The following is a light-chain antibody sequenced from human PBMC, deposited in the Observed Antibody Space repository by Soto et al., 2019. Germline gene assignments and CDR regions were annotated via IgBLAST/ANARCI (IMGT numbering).Light chain of an antibody. Sequence: IVMTQSPSTVSVSPGAIATLSCRVSENVNSNLAWYQQKPGQPPRLLIYGAYTRATGVPARFSGSGSGTEFTLTINSLQSEDFAVYYCQQYNSWPPLTFGGGTNVDI. V-gene: IGKV3-15*01. CDR1: ENVNSN. CDR2: GAY. CDR3: QQYNSWPPLT. J-gene: IGKJ4*01.